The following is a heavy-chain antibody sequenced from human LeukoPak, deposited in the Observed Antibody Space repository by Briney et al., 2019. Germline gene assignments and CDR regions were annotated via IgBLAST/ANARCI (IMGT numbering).Heavy chain of an antibody. Sequence: PGGSLRLSCAASGFTFSGSAMHWVRQASGKGLEWVGRIRSKANSYATAYAASVKGRFTISRDDSKNTAYLQMNSLKTEDTAVYYCTSFDFWSGYSGYWGQGTLVTVSS. D-gene: IGHD3-3*01. J-gene: IGHJ4*02. V-gene: IGHV3-73*01. CDR2: IRSKANSYAT. CDR3: TSFDFWSGYSGY. CDR1: GFTFSGSA.